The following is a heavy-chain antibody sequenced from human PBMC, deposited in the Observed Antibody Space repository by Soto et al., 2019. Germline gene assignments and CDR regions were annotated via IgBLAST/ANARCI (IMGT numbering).Heavy chain of an antibody. J-gene: IGHJ4*02. V-gene: IGHV1-18*01. D-gene: IGHD1-1*01. CDR1: VYAFTTYG. CDR3: ARGRYGDY. CDR2: ISAHNGNT. Sequence: QVHLVQAGAEVKKPGASVKVSCTGSVYAFTTYGITWVRQAPGQGLEWMGWISAHNGNTNYAQKLQGRVTVTRDTSTSTAYMELRSLRSDDTVVYYCARGRYGDYWGQGALVTVSS.